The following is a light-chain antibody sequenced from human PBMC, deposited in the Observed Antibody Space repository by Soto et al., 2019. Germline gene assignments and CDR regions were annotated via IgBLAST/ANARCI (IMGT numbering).Light chain of an antibody. CDR2: EVS. CDR3: SSYAGSNNFV. Sequence: QSVLTQPPSASGSPGQSVTISCTGTSSDVGGYNYVSWYQQHPGKAPKLMIYEVSERPSGVPDRFSGSKSSHTASLTVSGLQAEDEADYYCSSYAGSNNFVFGTGTKVTVL. V-gene: IGLV2-8*01. CDR1: SSDVGGYNY. J-gene: IGLJ1*01.